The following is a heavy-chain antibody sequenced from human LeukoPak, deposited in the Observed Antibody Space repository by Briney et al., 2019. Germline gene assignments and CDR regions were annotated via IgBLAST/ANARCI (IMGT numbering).Heavy chain of an antibody. CDR3: ARVRFLEWLLSDYYHMDV. Sequence: PGGSLRLSCAASGFTFSDYYMSWIRQAPGKGLEWVSYISSSGSTIYYADSVKGRFTISRDNAKNSLYLQMNSLRAEDTAVYYCARVRFLEWLLSDYYHMDVWGKGTTVTVSS. D-gene: IGHD3-3*01. J-gene: IGHJ6*03. CDR2: ISSSGSTI. CDR1: GFTFSDYY. V-gene: IGHV3-11*04.